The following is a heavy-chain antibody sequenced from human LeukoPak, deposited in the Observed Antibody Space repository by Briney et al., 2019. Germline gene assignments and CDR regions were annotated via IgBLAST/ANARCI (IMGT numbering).Heavy chain of an antibody. Sequence: SETLSLTCTVSGGSITSSSYYWAWIRQPPGKGLEWIGSIYYSGRTFYNPSLKSRVTISADTSKNQFSLKLSSVTAADTSVYYCARANWNPDYFDYWGQGTLVTVSS. CDR3: ARANWNPDYFDY. D-gene: IGHD1-1*01. CDR1: GGSITSSSYY. CDR2: IYYSGRT. J-gene: IGHJ4*02. V-gene: IGHV4-39*01.